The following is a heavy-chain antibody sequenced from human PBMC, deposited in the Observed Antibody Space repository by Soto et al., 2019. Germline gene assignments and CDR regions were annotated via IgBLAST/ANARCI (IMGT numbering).Heavy chain of an antibody. CDR2: ISAYNGNT. CDR3: ARFKPAALNDAFDI. J-gene: IGHJ3*02. CDR1: GYTFTSYG. D-gene: IGHD2-2*01. Sequence: QVQLVQSGAEVKKPGASVKVSCKASGYTFTSYGISWVRQAPGQGLEWMGWISAYNGNTNYAQKLQGRVTITTDTSTSTAYMELRSLSSDDTALYYCARFKPAALNDAFDIWGQGTMVTVSS. V-gene: IGHV1-18*01.